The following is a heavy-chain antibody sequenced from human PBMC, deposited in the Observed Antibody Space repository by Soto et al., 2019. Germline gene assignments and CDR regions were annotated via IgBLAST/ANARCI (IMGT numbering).Heavy chain of an antibody. V-gene: IGHV3-11*04. CDR2: ISSSGSTI. J-gene: IGHJ6*02. CDR1: GFTFSDYY. Sequence: GGSLRLSCAASGFTFSDYYMSWIRQAPGKGLEWVSYISSSGSTIYYADSVKGRFTISRDNAKNSLYLQMNSLRAEDTAVYYCARGSPEDYYYYYGMDVWGQGTTVTVSS. CDR3: ARGSPEDYYYYYGMDV.